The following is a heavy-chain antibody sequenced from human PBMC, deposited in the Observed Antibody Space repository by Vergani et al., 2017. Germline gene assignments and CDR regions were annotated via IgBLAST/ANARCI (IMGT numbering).Heavy chain of an antibody. CDR3: ARDTRTVTTLVSYWFDP. CDR1: GGSISSGGYY. J-gene: IGHJ5*02. D-gene: IGHD4-11*01. CDR2: IYYSGST. V-gene: IGHV4-31*03. Sequence: QVQLQESGPGLVKPSQTLSLTCTVSGGSISSGGYYWSWIRQHPGKGLEWIGYIYYSGSTYYNPSLKSRVTISVDTSKNQFSLKLSSVTAADTAVYYCARDTRTVTTLVSYWFDPWGQGTLVTVSS.